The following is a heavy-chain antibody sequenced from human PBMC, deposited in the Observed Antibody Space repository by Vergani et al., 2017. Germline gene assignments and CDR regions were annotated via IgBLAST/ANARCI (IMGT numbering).Heavy chain of an antibody. J-gene: IGHJ6*03. CDR3: ARASLRALVGYYYYMDV. V-gene: IGHV4-59*01. D-gene: IGHD3-16*02. CDR2: MYHSGST. CDR1: GGSMSGYY. Sequence: QMRLQESGPGLVKPSETLSLTCSVSGGSMSGYYWSWIRQPPGKELEWIGYMYHSGSTNYNPSLETRVTISGDTSKNQFSLKLNSVTAADTAVYYCARASLRALVGYYYYMDVWGKGKTVVVSS.